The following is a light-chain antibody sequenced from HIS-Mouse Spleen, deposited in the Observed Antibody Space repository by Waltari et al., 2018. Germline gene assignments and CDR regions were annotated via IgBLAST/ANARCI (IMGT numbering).Light chain of an antibody. V-gene: IGKV3-11*01. Sequence: EIALTQPPATLSLSPGERATLPCRASQSVSSYLAWYQQKPGQAPRLLISDASNRATGIPARFSGSGSGTDFTLTISSLEPEDFAVYYCQQRSNWPGITFGPGTKVDIK. CDR1: QSVSSY. J-gene: IGKJ3*01. CDR2: DAS. CDR3: QQRSNWPGIT.